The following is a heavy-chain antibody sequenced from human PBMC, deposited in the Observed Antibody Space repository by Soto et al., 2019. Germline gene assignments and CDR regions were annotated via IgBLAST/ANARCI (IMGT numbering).Heavy chain of an antibody. CDR2: INPSGGST. D-gene: IGHD4-4*01. J-gene: IGHJ6*02. Sequence: QVQLVQSGAEVKKPGASVKVSCKASGYTFTSYYMHWVRQAPGQGLEWMGIINPSGGSTSYAQKFQGRVTMTRDTSTSTVYMELSSLRSEDTAVYYCASTLPPRSTVTTLGVNYYYYYGMDVWGQGTTVTVSS. V-gene: IGHV1-46*01. CDR3: ASTLPPRSTVTTLGVNYYYYYGMDV. CDR1: GYTFTSYY.